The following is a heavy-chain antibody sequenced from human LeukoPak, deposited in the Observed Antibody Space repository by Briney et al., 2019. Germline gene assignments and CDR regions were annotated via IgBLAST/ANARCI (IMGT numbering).Heavy chain of an antibody. D-gene: IGHD3-16*02. CDR1: GGSISSYY. Sequence: TPSETLSLTCTVSGGSISSYYWSWIQQPAGKGLEWIGRIYTSGSTNYNPSLKSRVTTSVDTSKNQFSLKLSSVTAADTAVYYCARDFLSWFDPWGQGTLVTVSS. V-gene: IGHV4-4*07. J-gene: IGHJ5*02. CDR3: ARDFLSWFDP. CDR2: IYTSGST.